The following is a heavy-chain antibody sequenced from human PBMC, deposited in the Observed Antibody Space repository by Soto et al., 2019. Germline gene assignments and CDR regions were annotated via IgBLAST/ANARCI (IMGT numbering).Heavy chain of an antibody. CDR3: TRLLYGEHFGS. D-gene: IGHD4-17*01. V-gene: IGHV4-59*02. J-gene: IGHJ4*02. Sequence: QVQLQESGPGLVKPSETLSLTCTVSGDSVSRNHWGWIRQSPGKGLQWIGYTYESGITNYNPTLKSRFTISTGTTKKQLSLKLTSVTAADTAVYYCTRLLYGEHFGSWGQGALVT. CDR2: TYESGIT. CDR1: GDSVSRNH.